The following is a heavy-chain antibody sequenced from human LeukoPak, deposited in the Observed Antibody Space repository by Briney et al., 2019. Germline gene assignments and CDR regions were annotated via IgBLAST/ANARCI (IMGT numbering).Heavy chain of an antibody. J-gene: IGHJ4*02. CDR1: GGSFSGYY. CDR3: ARRNNYYDSQIDY. V-gene: IGHV4-59*01. CDR2: IYYSGST. Sequence: PSETLSLTCAVYGGSFSGYYWSWIRQPPGKGLEWIGYIYYSGSTNYNPSLKSRVTISVDTSKNQFSLKLSSVTAADTAVYYCARRNNYYDSQIDYWGQGTLVTVSS. D-gene: IGHD3-22*01.